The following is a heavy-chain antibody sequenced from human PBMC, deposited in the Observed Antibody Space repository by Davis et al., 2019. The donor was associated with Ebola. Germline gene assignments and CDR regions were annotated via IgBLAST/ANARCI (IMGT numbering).Heavy chain of an antibody. J-gene: IGHJ6*02. CDR2: IYTSGST. CDR3: ARSTGGQYCSDSGCHAMDV. V-gene: IGHV4-61*09. D-gene: IGHD2-15*01. Sequence: PSETLSLTCTVSGGSISSGSYYWSWIRQPAGKGLEWIGHIYTSGSTNYNPSLKSRVTISVDTSKNHYSLKLSSVTAADTAVYYCARSTGGQYCSDSGCHAMDVWGQGTTVTVSS. CDR1: GGSISSGSYY.